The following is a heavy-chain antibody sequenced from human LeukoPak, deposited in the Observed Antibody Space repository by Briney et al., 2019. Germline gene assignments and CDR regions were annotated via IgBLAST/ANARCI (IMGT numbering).Heavy chain of an antibody. CDR3: AKGPVTTEPYYFDY. J-gene: IGHJ4*02. CDR2: ISGSGGST. Sequence: PGGSLRLSCAASGFTVSTNYMNWVRQAPGKGLEWVSAISGSGGSTYYADSVKGRFTISRDNSKNTLYLRMNSLRAEDTAVYYCAKGPVTTEPYYFDYWGQGTLVTVSS. D-gene: IGHD4-17*01. CDR1: GFTVSTNY. V-gene: IGHV3-23*01.